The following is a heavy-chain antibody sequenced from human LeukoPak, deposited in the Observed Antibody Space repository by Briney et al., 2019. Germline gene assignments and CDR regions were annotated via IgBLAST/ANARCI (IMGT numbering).Heavy chain of an antibody. CDR1: GFTFSSYA. CDR3: ARSKSYYDSSGFDS. CDR2: ISYDGSNK. D-gene: IGHD3-22*01. J-gene: IGHJ4*02. Sequence: GGSLRLSCAASGFTFSSYAMHWVRQAPGRGLEWVAVISYDGSNKYYADSVKGRFTISRDNSKNALYLQMNSLRAEDTAVYYCARSKSYYDSSGFDSWGQGTLVTVSS. V-gene: IGHV3-30-3*01.